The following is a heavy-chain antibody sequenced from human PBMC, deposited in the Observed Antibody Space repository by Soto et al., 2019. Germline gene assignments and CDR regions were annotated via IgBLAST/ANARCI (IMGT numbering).Heavy chain of an antibody. V-gene: IGHV3-33*01. CDR1: GFTFSSYG. D-gene: IGHD2-8*02. J-gene: IGHJ6*02. Sequence: GSLRLSCAASGFTFSSYGMHWVRQAPGKGLEWVAVIWYDGSNKYYADSVKGRFTISRDNSKNTLYLQMNSLRAEDTAVYYCAREYRKLLVLRYYYGMDVWGQGTTVTVSS. CDR3: AREYRKLLVLRYYYGMDV. CDR2: IWYDGSNK.